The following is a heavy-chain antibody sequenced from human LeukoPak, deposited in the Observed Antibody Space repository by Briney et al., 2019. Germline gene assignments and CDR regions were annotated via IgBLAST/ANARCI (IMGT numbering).Heavy chain of an antibody. Sequence: SETLSLTCAVYGGSFSGYYWSWLRQPPGKGLEWIGEINHSGSTNHNPSLKSRVTISVDTSKNQFSLKLSSVTAADTAVYYCARHRYSYGSYYGMDVWGQGTTVTVSS. CDR3: ARHRYSYGSYYGMDV. D-gene: IGHD5-18*01. V-gene: IGHV4-34*01. CDR1: GGSFSGYY. CDR2: INHSGST. J-gene: IGHJ6*02.